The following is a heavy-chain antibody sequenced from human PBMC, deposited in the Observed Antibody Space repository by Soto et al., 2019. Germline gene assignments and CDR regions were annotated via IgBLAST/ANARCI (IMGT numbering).Heavy chain of an antibody. J-gene: IGHJ4*02. V-gene: IGHV3-11*01. CDR3: ARGGVDFWSGYWGVDF. D-gene: IGHD3-3*01. CDR1: GFTFSDYY. Sequence: QVQLVESGGGLVKPGGSLRLSCAASGFTFSDYYMSWIRQAPGKGLEWVSHISSTGSSMYYVDSVRGRFIISRYNAENSLYLEMNSLRAEDTAVYYCARGGVDFWSGYWGVDFWGQGTLVTASS. CDR2: ISSTGSSM.